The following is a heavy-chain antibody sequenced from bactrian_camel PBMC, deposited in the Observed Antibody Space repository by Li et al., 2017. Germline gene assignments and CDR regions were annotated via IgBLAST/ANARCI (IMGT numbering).Heavy chain of an antibody. Sequence: HVQLVESGGDSVEPGGSLRLSCTFSGNTYYLYYMAWFRQAPGGQREGVAHIRQSKRTQYADSVKGRFTISQDNTKSTLYLQMDSLKPEDAGLYYCAISKYCHGNYPNPITAWGQGTQVTVS. CDR1: GNTYYLYY. D-gene: IGHD6*01. J-gene: IGHJ6*01. V-gene: IGHV3S63*01. CDR3: AISKYCHGNYPNPITA. CDR2: IRQSKRT.